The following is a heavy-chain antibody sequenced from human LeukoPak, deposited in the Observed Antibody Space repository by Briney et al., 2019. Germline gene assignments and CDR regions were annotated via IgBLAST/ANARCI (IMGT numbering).Heavy chain of an antibody. V-gene: IGHV1-69*04. Sequence: GASVKVSCKASGGTFSSYAISWVRQAPGQGLEWMGRIIPILGIANYAQKLQGRVTMTTDTSTSTAYMELRSLRSDDTAVYYCARDRYVKSAGYSSSSYKTPDYWGQGTLVTVSS. CDR2: IIPILGIA. CDR1: GGTFSSYA. D-gene: IGHD6-6*01. CDR3: ARDRYVKSAGYSSSSYKTPDY. J-gene: IGHJ4*02.